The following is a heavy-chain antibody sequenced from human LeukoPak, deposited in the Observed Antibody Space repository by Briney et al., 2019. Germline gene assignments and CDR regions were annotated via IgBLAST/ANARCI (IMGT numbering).Heavy chain of an antibody. Sequence: SVKVSCKASGGTFSSYATSWVRQAPGQGLECKGTIIPIFGTTNYAQKFQGRVTITADESTGTAYMELSSLRSEDTALYYCARARTIFGVVPPIFDYWGQGTLVTVSS. CDR2: IIPIFGTT. CDR1: GGTFSSYA. D-gene: IGHD3-3*01. J-gene: IGHJ4*02. CDR3: ARARTIFGVVPPIFDY. V-gene: IGHV1-69*13.